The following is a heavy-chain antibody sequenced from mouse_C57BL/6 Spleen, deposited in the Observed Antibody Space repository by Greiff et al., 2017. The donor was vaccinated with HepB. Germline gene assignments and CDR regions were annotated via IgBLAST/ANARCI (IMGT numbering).Heavy chain of an antibody. D-gene: IGHD2-1*01. CDR2: INPGSGGT. CDR3: ARTEGYGNYVY. V-gene: IGHV1-54*01. Sequence: VQLQESGAELVRPGTSVKVSCKASGYAFTNYLIEWVKQRPGQGLEWIGVINPGSGGTNYNEKFKGKATLTADKSSSTAYMQLSSLTSEDSAVYFCARTEGYGNYVYWGQGTTLTVSS. J-gene: IGHJ2*01. CDR1: GYAFTNYL.